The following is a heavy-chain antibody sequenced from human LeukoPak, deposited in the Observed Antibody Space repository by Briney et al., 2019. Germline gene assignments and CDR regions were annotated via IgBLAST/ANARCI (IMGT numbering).Heavy chain of an antibody. J-gene: IGHJ5*01. CDR2: ISSTSAYI. D-gene: IGHD6-19*01. CDR1: GFALRSYT. V-gene: IGHV3-21*01. Sequence: GGSLRLSCAASGFALRSYTVTWVRQAPGKGLEWVSSISSTSAYIYYAESVKGRFSISRDNVDNVVHLQMSSLRNEDTAFYYCARVAVAGPTGWFDSWGQGTLVTVS. CDR3: ARVAVAGPTGWFDS.